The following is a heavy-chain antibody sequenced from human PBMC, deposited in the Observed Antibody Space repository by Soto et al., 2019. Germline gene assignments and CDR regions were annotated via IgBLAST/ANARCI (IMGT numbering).Heavy chain of an antibody. D-gene: IGHD6-6*01. J-gene: IGHJ5*02. CDR1: GYTFTGYY. CDR3: ARDGIRLEYSSSGWFDP. V-gene: IGHV1-2*04. Sequence: QVQLVQSGAEVKKPGASVKVSCKASGYTFTGYYMHWVRQAPGQGLEWMGWINPNSGGTKYAQKFQGWVTMTRDTSISTAYMELSRLRSDDTAVYYCARDGIRLEYSSSGWFDPWGQGTLVTVSS. CDR2: INPNSGGT.